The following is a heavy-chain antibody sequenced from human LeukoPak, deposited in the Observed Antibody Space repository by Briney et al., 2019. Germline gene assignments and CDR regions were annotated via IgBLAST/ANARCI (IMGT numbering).Heavy chain of an antibody. J-gene: IGHJ4*02. D-gene: IGHD3-10*01. CDR1: GYTFTSYG. CDR3: ARVYSTNYYGSGDRPFLFDY. Sequence: ASVKVSCKASGYTFTSYGFGWVRQAPGQGLEWTGWISTYYGNTNYAQKLQDRVTMTTDTSTSTAYMELTSLRSDDTAVYYCARVYSTNYYGSGDRPFLFDYWGQGTVATVSS. V-gene: IGHV1-18*01. CDR2: ISTYYGNT.